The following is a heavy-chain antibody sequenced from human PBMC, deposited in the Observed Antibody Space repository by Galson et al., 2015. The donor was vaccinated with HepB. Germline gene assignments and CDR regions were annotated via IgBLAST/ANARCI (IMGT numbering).Heavy chain of an antibody. V-gene: IGHV3-33*08. Sequence: SLRLSCAASGFRFSSYAMHWVRQAPGKGLQWVALIWHDGSSKYYGDSVEGRFTISRDNSKNTLYLQMNSLRAEDTAVYYCARAYSGTFYGMDVWGQGTTVTVSS. D-gene: IGHD1-26*01. CDR1: GFRFSSYA. J-gene: IGHJ6*02. CDR2: IWHDGSSK. CDR3: ARAYSGTFYGMDV.